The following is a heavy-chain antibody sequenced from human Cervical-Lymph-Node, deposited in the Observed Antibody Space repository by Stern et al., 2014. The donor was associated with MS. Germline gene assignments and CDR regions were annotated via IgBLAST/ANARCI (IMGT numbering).Heavy chain of an antibody. CDR2: INHSGYT. CDR1: GGSFSDYY. CDR3: ARGPQHSSWYFPFDY. J-gene: IGHJ4*02. D-gene: IGHD6-13*01. Sequence: QVQLQQWGAGLLKPSETLSLTCGVSGGSFSDYYWSWIRQAPGKGLEWIGEINHSGYTNYNPSLKSRVSLSVDTSKNQFSLKLISVTAADTSVYYCARGPQHSSWYFPFDYWGQGTLVTVSS. V-gene: IGHV4-34*01.